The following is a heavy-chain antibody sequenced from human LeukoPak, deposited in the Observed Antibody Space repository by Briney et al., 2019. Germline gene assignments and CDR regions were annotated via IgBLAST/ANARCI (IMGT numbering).Heavy chain of an antibody. V-gene: IGHV1-46*01. CDR2: INPSGGST. J-gene: IGHJ4*02. D-gene: IGHD2-2*01. CDR1: GYTFTRYY. Sequence: ASVKVSCKASGYTFTRYYMHWVRQAPGQGLEWMGIINPSGGSTSYAQKFQGRVTMTRDTSTSTVYMELSSLRSEDTAVYYCARIPRYCSSTSCRHFDYWGQGTLVTVSS. CDR3: ARIPRYCSSTSCRHFDY.